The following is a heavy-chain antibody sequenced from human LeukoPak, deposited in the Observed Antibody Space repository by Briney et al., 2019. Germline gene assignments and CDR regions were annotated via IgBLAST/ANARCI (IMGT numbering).Heavy chain of an antibody. CDR2: IWYDGSNK. Sequence: PGGSLRLSCAASGFTFSSYGMHWVRQAPGKGLEWVAVIWYDGSNKYYADSVKGRFTISRDNSKNTLYLQMNSLRAEDTAVYYCAKFFHAGTYNYYYYMDVWGKGTTVTVSS. D-gene: IGHD3-10*01. CDR3: AKFFHAGTYNYYYYMDV. J-gene: IGHJ6*03. CDR1: GFTFSSYG. V-gene: IGHV3-33*06.